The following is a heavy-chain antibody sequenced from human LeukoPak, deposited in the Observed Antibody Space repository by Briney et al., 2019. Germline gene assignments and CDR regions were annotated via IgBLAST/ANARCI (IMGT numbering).Heavy chain of an antibody. D-gene: IGHD2-2*01. V-gene: IGHV4-34*01. J-gene: IGHJ4*02. CDR3: ARLVPAATFDY. Sequence: SETLSLTCAVYGGSFSGYYWSWIRQPPGKGLEWIGEINHSGSTNYNPSLKSRVTISVDTSKNQFSLKLSSVTAADTAVYYCARLVPAATFDYWVQGTLVTVSS. CDR1: GGSFSGYY. CDR2: INHSGST.